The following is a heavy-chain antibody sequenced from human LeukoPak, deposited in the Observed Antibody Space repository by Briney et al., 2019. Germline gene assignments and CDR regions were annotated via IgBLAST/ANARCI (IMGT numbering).Heavy chain of an antibody. CDR1: GYSFTSYG. D-gene: IGHD1-26*01. CDR2: VSAYNGNT. CDR3: ARGPLSGRYGDY. J-gene: IGHJ4*02. V-gene: IGHV1-18*01. Sequence: ASVKVSCKASGYSFTSYGISWVRQAPGQGLEWMGWVSAYNGNTDYAQKFQGRVTMTTDTSTTTAYMELRSLKSDDTAVYYCARGPLSGRYGDYWRQGTLVTVSS.